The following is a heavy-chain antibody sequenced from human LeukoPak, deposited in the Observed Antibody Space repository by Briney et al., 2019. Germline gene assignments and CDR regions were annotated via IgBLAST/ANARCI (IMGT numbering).Heavy chain of an antibody. D-gene: IGHD6-6*01. V-gene: IGHV3-30-3*01. Sequence: RSGGSLRLSCAASGFTSSSYAMHWVRQAPGKGLEWVAVISYDGSNKYYADSVKGRFTISRDNSKDTLYLQMNSLRAEDTAVYYCAREDSSSFDYWGQGTLVTVSS. CDR1: GFTSSSYA. J-gene: IGHJ4*02. CDR3: AREDSSSFDY. CDR2: ISYDGSNK.